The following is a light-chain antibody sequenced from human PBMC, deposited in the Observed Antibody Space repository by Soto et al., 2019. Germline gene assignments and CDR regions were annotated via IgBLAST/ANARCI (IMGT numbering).Light chain of an antibody. Sequence: QSALSQPASMSGSPGQSITISCTGTSSDVGGYNYVSWYRQYPGKAPKLIIYDVNNRPSEVSNRFSGSKSGNTASLTISGLQAEDEADYYSSSHSSSSTLVVFGGGTKVTVL. CDR2: DVN. V-gene: IGLV2-14*03. CDR1: SSDVGGYNY. CDR3: SSHSSSSTLVV. J-gene: IGLJ2*01.